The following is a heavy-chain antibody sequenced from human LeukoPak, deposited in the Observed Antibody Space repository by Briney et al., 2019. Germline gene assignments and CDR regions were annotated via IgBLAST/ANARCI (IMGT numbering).Heavy chain of an antibody. CDR2: INHSGST. D-gene: IGHD3-22*01. Sequence: SETLSLTCAVYGGSFSGYYWSWIRQPPGKGLEWIGEINHSGSTNYNPSLKSRVTISVDTSKNQFSLKLSSVTAADTAVYYCARSRAPYYYDSSGYYWPPYYYGMDVWGQGTTVTVSS. CDR3: ARSRAPYYYDSSGYYWPPYYYGMDV. CDR1: GGSFSGYY. J-gene: IGHJ6*02. V-gene: IGHV4-34*01.